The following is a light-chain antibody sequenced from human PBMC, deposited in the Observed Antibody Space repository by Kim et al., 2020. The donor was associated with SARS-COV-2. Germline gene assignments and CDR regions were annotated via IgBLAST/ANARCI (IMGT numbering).Light chain of an antibody. CDR2: DAS. J-gene: IGKJ4*01. CDR1: QTVSTSY. Sequence: EIVLTQSPGTLSLSPGERATLSCRASQTVSTSYLAWYQQKPGQAPRLLINDASRRATGIPDRFSGSGSGTDFTLTISRLEPEDLAVYYCQQYASSPTTFGGGTKVDIK. CDR3: QQYASSPTT. V-gene: IGKV3-20*01.